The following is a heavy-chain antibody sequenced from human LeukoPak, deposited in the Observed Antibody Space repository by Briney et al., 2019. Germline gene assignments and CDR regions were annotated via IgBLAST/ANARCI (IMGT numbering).Heavy chain of an antibody. Sequence: ASVKVSCKASGYTFTSYGISWVRQAPGQGLEWMGWINPNSGGTNYAQKFQGRVTMTRDTSISTAYMELSRLRSDDTAVYYCAREGDGSGSYSFDYWGQGTLVTVSS. D-gene: IGHD3-10*01. CDR1: GYTFTSYG. J-gene: IGHJ4*02. CDR2: INPNSGGT. V-gene: IGHV1-2*02. CDR3: AREGDGSGSYSFDY.